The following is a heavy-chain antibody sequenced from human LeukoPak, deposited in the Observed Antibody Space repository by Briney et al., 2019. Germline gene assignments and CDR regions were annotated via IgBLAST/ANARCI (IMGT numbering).Heavy chain of an antibody. V-gene: IGHV3-23*01. CDR1: GFTFSTYA. D-gene: IGHD6-13*01. CDR2: ISGSGGST. CDR3: AKGPRQQLVTRFDK. J-gene: IGHJ4*02. Sequence: PRGSLRLSCAASGFTFSTYAMSWVRQAPGKGLEWVSDISGSGGSTYYADSVKGRFTVSRDNSKNTLYLQMSSLRADDTAVYYCAKGPRQQLVTRFDKWGQGSRVTVSS.